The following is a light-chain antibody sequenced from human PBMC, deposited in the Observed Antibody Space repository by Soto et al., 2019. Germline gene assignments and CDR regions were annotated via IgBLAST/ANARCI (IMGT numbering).Light chain of an antibody. Sequence: DIVMTQSPDSLTLSLGERATINCKSSQSVFSRFRNKNYLGWFQQKPGQTPRLLIYWASTRESGVPDRFSGSGSGTDFTLTISSLQAEDVAVYYCQQYYSTPITFGQGTRLEIK. CDR2: WAS. CDR1: QSVFSRFRNKNY. CDR3: QQYYSTPIT. V-gene: IGKV4-1*01. J-gene: IGKJ5*01.